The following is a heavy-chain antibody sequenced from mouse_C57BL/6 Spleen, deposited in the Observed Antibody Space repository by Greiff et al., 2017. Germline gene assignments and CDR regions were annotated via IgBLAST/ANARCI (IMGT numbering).Heavy chain of an antibody. CDR3: ARGGQGYFDD. CDR2: INPSSGYT. CDR1: GYSFTSYW. V-gene: IGHV1-7*01. J-gene: IGHJ2*01. D-gene: IGHD3-3*01. Sequence: QVQLKESGAELAKPGASVKLSCKASGYSFTSYWMHWVKQRPGQGLEWIGYINPSSGYTKYTQKFTDKATLTADKSSSTAYMQLSNLKYEDSAVYYSARGGQGYFDDWGKGTTLTVSS.